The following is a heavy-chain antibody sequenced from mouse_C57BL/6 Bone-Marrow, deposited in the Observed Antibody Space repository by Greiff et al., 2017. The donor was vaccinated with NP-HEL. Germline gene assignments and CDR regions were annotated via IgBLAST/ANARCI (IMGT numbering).Heavy chain of an antibody. CDR1: GYTFTNYW. CDR3: ARKDYDYDVYAMDY. CDR2: IYPGGGYT. V-gene: IGHV1-63*01. Sequence: QVQLKQSGAELVRPGTSVKMSCKASGYTFTNYWIGWAKQRPGHGLEWIGDIYPGGGYTNYNEKFKGKATLTADKSSSTAYMQFSSLTSEDSAIYYCARKDYDYDVYAMDYWGQGTSVTVSS. D-gene: IGHD2-4*01. J-gene: IGHJ4*01.